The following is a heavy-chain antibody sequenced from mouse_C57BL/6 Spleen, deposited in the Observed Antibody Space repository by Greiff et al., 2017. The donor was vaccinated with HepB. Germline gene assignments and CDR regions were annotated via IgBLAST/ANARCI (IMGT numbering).Heavy chain of an antibody. CDR3: ARDYGSSPYAMDY. D-gene: IGHD1-1*01. V-gene: IGHV3-6*01. CDR1: GYSITSGYY. J-gene: IGHJ4*01. Sequence: EVQLQQSGPGLVKPSQSLSLTCSVTGYSITSGYYWNWIRQFPGNKLEWMGYISYDGSNNYNPSLKNRISITRDTSKNQFFLTLNSVTIEDTATYYCARDYGSSPYAMDYWGQGTSVTVSS. CDR2: ISYDGSN.